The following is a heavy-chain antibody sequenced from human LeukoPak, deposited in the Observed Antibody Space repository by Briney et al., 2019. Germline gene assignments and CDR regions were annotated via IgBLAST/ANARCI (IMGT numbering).Heavy chain of an antibody. J-gene: IGHJ4*02. CDR1: GFTFSSYA. Sequence: GRSLRLSCAASGFTFSSYAMHWVRQAPGKGLEWVAVISYDGSNKYYADSVKGRFTISRDNAKNSLYLQMNSLRAEDTAVYYCARDKRYFDWLPDYWGQGTLVTVSS. CDR3: ARDKRYFDWLPDY. CDR2: ISYDGSNK. D-gene: IGHD3-9*01. V-gene: IGHV3-30-3*01.